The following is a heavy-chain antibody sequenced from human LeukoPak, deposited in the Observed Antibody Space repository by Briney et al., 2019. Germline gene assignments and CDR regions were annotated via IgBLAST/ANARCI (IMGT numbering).Heavy chain of an antibody. CDR3: AKANTAYSSSWLDYYMDV. CDR2: ISSSSSNI. Sequence: GGSLRLSCAASGFTLSSYSMNWVRQVPGKGLDWVAYISSSSSNIYYADSMKGRFTISRDNAENSLYLQMNSLRAEDTAVYYCAKANTAYSSSWLDYYMDVWGKGTTVTVSS. D-gene: IGHD6-13*01. V-gene: IGHV3-48*01. CDR1: GFTLSSYS. J-gene: IGHJ6*03.